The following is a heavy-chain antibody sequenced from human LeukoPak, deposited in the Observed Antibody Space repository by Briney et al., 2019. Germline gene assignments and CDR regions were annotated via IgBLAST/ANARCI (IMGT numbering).Heavy chain of an antibody. V-gene: IGHV4-39*01. CDR3: ARMGSPGGYFDY. J-gene: IGHJ4*02. D-gene: IGHD3-10*01. Sequence: SETLSLTCTVSDGSMRSRSSGYHWGWIRQPPGKGLEWIGTIDHSGNTYNNPSLKSRVTISVDTSKNQFSLKLSSVTAADTAVYYCARMGSPGGYFDYWGQGTLVTVSS. CDR1: DGSMRSRSSGYH. CDR2: IDHSGNT.